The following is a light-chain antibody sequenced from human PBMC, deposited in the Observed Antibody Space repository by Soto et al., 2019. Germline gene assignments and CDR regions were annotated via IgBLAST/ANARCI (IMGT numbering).Light chain of an antibody. Sequence: ERVVTQSPATLSVSPGERVTLSCRTSQDVSSKLAWYQQKPGQPPSLLIYDASTRATGTPARFSGSGSGTEFTLAVSSLQSEDYALYFCQQYIRWPLTFGGGIKVEIK. CDR2: DAS. CDR1: QDVSSK. J-gene: IGKJ4*01. CDR3: QQYIRWPLT. V-gene: IGKV3D-15*01.